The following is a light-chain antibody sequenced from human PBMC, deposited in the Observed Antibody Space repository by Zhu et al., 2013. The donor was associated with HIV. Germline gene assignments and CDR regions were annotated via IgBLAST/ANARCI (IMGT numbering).Light chain of an antibody. CDR2: DDS. V-gene: IGLV3-21*04. CDR1: NIGSKS. J-gene: IGLJ2*01. CDR3: QVWDSNRGHVV. Sequence: SYELTQPPSVSVAPGKTASITCGGNNIGSKSVHWYQQTPGQAPVLVIYDDSDRPSGIPERFSGSNSGNTATLTLSRVEAGDEADYYCQVWDSNRGHVVFGGGTKLTVL.